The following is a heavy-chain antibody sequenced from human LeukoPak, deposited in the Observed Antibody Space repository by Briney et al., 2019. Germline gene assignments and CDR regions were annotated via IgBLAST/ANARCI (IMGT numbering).Heavy chain of an antibody. CDR2: INHSGST. CDR3: ARLWNGLGLSL. D-gene: IGHD1-1*01. V-gene: IGHV4-34*01. CDR1: GFTFSSYS. Sequence: GSLGLSCAASGFTFSSYSMNWVRQAPGKGLEWTGEINHSGSTNYNPSLKSRVTISVDTSKNQYSLKLSSVTAADTAVYYRARLWNGLGLSLWGQGTLVTVSS. J-gene: IGHJ4*02.